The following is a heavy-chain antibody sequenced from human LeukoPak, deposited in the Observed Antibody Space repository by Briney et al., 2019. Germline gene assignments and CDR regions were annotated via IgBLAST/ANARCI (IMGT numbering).Heavy chain of an antibody. CDR3: ASASESFDY. CDR1: GGTFSSYA. CDR2: IIPIFGIA. J-gene: IGHJ4*02. Sequence: GASVKVSCKASGGTFSSYAISGVRQPPGQGLEWMGRIIPIFGIANYAQKFQGRVTITADKSTSTAYMELSSRRSEDTAVYYCASASESFDYWGQGTLVTVSS. V-gene: IGHV1-69*04.